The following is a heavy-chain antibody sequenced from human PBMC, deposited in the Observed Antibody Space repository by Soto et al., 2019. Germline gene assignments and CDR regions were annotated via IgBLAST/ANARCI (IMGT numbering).Heavy chain of an antibody. CDR1: GYTFTGYY. CDR3: ARDMSRATVTAPY. V-gene: IGHV1-2*02. CDR2: INPNSGGT. D-gene: IGHD4-17*01. Sequence: ASVKVSCKASGYTFTGYYMHWVRQAPGQGREWMGWINPNSGGTNYAQKFQGRVTMTRDTSISTAYMELSRLRSDDTAVYYCARDMSRATVTAPYWGQGXLGTVSS. J-gene: IGHJ4*02.